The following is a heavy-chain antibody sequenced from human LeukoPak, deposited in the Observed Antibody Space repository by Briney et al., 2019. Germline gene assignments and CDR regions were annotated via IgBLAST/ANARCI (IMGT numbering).Heavy chain of an antibody. CDR2: INPSGDST. CDR1: GYTFINYY. Sequence: ASVKVSCKASGYTFINYYMHWVRQAPGQGLEWMGIINPSGDSTSYAQKFQGRVTMTRDTSTSTVDMELSSLRFEDTAVYYCAREAYGSGRRLGMDVWGQGTTVTVSS. CDR3: AREAYGSGRRLGMDV. D-gene: IGHD3-10*01. J-gene: IGHJ6*02. V-gene: IGHV1-46*01.